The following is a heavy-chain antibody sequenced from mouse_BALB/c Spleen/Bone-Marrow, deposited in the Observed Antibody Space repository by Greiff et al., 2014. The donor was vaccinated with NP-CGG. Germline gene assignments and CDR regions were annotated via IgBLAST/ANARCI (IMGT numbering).Heavy chain of an antibody. Sequence: QVQLQQSGAELVKPGASVKLSCKASGYTFTSYWMHWVKQRPGQGLEWIGEINPSNGRTNYNEKFKSKATLTVDKSSSTAYMQLSSLTAEDSAVNDCGGPFDYWGQGTTLTVSS. V-gene: IGHV1S81*02. CDR3: GGPFDY. CDR1: GYTFTSYW. CDR2: INPSNGRT. J-gene: IGHJ2*01.